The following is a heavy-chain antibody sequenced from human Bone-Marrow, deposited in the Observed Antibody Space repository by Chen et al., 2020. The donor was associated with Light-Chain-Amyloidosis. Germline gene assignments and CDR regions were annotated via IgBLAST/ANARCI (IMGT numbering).Heavy chain of an antibody. Sequence: EVQLVESGGGLVQPGGSLRLSCATSGFNFSSFGMSWVRQAPGKGLEWAATVSGSTVSTYYAGAVKGRCIISRDNSKSTLYLQMNSLRAGDTAVYFCTRKGGYFDFWGQGSLVTVSS. CDR3: TRKGGYFDF. J-gene: IGHJ4*02. CDR1: GFNFSSFG. V-gene: IGHV3-23*04. D-gene: IGHD3-10*01. CDR2: VSGSTVST.